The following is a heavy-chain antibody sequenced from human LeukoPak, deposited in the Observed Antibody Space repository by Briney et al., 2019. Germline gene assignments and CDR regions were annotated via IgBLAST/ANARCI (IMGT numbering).Heavy chain of an antibody. D-gene: IGHD3-3*01. J-gene: IGHJ3*02. V-gene: IGHV4-34*01. CDR1: GGSFSGYY. Sequence: SETLSLTCAVYGGSFSGYYWSWIRQPPGKGLEWIGEINHSGSTNYNPSLKSRVTLSVDTPKNQFSLKLSSVTAADTAVDYCARSPTYYHFWSGLRPPPDSFDIWGQGTMVTVSS. CDR3: ARSPTYYHFWSGLRPPPDSFDI. CDR2: INHSGST.